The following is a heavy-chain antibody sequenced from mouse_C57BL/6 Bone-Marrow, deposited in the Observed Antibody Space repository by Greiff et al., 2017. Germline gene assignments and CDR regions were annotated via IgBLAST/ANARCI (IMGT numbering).Heavy chain of an antibody. Sequence: VQLQQPGAELVKPGASVKLSCKASGYTFTSYWMQWVKQRPGQGLEWIGEIDPSDSYTNYNQKFKGKATLTVDTSSSTAYMQLSSLTSEDSAVYYCARDGVDDLWYFDVWGTGTTVTVSS. CDR2: IDPSDSYT. CDR3: ARDGVDDLWYFDV. V-gene: IGHV1-50*01. J-gene: IGHJ1*03. D-gene: IGHD2-3*01. CDR1: GYTFTSYW.